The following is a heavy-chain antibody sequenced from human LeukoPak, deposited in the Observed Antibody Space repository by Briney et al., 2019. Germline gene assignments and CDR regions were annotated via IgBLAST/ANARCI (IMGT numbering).Heavy chain of an antibody. V-gene: IGHV3-7*01. Sequence: GESLRLSCAASGFTFSSYWMSWVRQAPGKGLEWVATIKKDGSEKYNVDSVKGRFTISRDNAKNSVYLQVNSLRAEDTAVYYCARAGFTFSDYFGSFFDYWGQGTLVTVSS. CDR3: ARAGFTFSDYFGSFFDY. D-gene: IGHD3-10*01. J-gene: IGHJ4*02. CDR2: IKKDGSEK. CDR1: GFTFSSYW.